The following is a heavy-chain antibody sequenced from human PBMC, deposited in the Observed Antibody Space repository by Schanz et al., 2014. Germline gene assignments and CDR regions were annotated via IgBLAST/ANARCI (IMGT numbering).Heavy chain of an antibody. CDR1: GITFSSHS. CDR3: ARDGEAAAGCDY. V-gene: IGHV3-23*01. CDR2: ISGRDGST. J-gene: IGHJ4*02. Sequence: EVHLLESGGGLVQPGGSLRLSCAASGITFSSHSFNWVRQAPGKGLEWVSAISGRDGSTYYADSVRGRFTISRDNSKNTLYLQMNSLRAEDTAVYYCARDGEAAAGCDYWGQGTLVNVSS. D-gene: IGHD6-13*01.